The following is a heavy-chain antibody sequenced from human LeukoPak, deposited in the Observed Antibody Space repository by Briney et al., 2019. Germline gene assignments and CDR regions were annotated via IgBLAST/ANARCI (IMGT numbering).Heavy chain of an antibody. CDR2: IKQDGSEK. Sequence: PGGSLRLSCAASGFTFNSYWMSWVRQAPGKGLEWVANIKQDGSEKYYVDSVKGRFTFSRDNAKNSLYLQMNSLRAEDTAVYYCARGAGELSLYNYYYYMDVWGKGTTVTVSS. CDR3: ARGAGELSLYNYYYYMDV. V-gene: IGHV3-7*01. J-gene: IGHJ6*03. CDR1: GFTFNSYW. D-gene: IGHD3-16*02.